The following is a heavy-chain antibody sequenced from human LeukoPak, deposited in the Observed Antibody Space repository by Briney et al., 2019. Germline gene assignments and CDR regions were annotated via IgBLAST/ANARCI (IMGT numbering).Heavy chain of an antibody. D-gene: IGHD3-22*01. Sequence: PSETLSLTCTVSSGFISDYYWSWIRQPAGKGLEWIGRIYSSGGADYNPSLKSRVTMSVDTSKKQFSLKLSSVTAADTAVYYCARDLRESDFDSSGYSYYFYGMDVWGQGTTVTVSS. V-gene: IGHV4-4*07. CDR2: IYSSGGA. CDR3: ARDLRESDFDSSGYSYYFYGMDV. CDR1: SGFISDYY. J-gene: IGHJ6*02.